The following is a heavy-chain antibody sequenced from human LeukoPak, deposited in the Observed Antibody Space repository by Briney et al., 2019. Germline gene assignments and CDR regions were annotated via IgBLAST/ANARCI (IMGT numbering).Heavy chain of an antibody. V-gene: IGHV4-34*01. J-gene: IGHJ4*02. D-gene: IGHD5-12*01. CDR2: INHSGST. CDR3: AREFSGYDFDY. CDR1: GGSFSGYY. Sequence: SETLSLTCAVYGGSFSGYYWSWTRQPPGKGLEWIGEINHSGSTNYNPSLKSRVTISVDTSKNQFSLKLSSVTAADTAVYYCAREFSGYDFDYWGQGTLVTVSS.